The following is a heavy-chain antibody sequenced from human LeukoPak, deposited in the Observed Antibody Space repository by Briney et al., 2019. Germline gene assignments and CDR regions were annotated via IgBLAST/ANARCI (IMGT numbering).Heavy chain of an antibody. D-gene: IGHD3-10*01. CDR1: GYMFTSYD. CDR3: ARAEGYYYGSGSSYNHYYGMDV. V-gene: IGHV1-8*01. CDR2: MNPNSGNT. Sequence: ASVKVSCKASGYMFTSYDINWVRQATGQGLEWMGWMNPNSGNTGYAQKFQGRVTMTRNTSIRTAYTELSSLRSEDTAVYYCARAEGYYYGSGSSYNHYYGMDVWGQGTTVTVSS. J-gene: IGHJ6*02.